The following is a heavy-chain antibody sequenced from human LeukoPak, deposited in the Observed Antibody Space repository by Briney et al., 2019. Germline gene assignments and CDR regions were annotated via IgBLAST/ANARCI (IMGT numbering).Heavy chain of an antibody. Sequence: SVKVSCKASGGSFSSSAITWVRQAPGQGLEWMGGIIPIFGTANYAQKFQGRVTIIADESTSTAYMELSSLRSEDTAVYYCARDRTQDIVVVPALGYWGQGTLVTVSS. D-gene: IGHD2-2*01. CDR3: ARDRTQDIVVVPALGY. V-gene: IGHV1-69*13. CDR2: IIPIFGTA. CDR1: GGSFSSSA. J-gene: IGHJ4*02.